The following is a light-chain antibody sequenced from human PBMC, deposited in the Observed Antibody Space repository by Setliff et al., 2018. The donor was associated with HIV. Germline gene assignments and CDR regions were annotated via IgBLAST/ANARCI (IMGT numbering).Light chain of an antibody. CDR1: SSNIGDRS. Sequence: QSALTQPPSVSAAPGQKVSISCSGSSSNIGDRSVSWYQQRPGTAPKLLIHDNHERPPGIPERFSGSTSGTSATLGITGLQTGDEADYYCGAWDTSLAAYVFGTGTRAPS. CDR2: DNH. J-gene: IGLJ1*01. CDR3: GAWDTSLAAYV. V-gene: IGLV1-51*01.